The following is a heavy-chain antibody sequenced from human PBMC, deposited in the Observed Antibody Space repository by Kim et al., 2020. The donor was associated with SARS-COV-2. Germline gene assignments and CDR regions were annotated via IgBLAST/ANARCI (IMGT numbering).Heavy chain of an antibody. J-gene: IGHJ4*02. CDR1: GFTFSRYW. CDR3: ARGGSGRLDY. CDR2: INGDGRST. Sequence: GGSLRLSCAASGFTFSRYWMHWVRQAPGKGLVWVSHINGDGRSTSYADSVKGRVTISRDNAKNTLYLQMNSMRAEDTAVYYCARGGSGRLDYWGQGTL. V-gene: IGHV3-74*01. D-gene: IGHD3-16*01.